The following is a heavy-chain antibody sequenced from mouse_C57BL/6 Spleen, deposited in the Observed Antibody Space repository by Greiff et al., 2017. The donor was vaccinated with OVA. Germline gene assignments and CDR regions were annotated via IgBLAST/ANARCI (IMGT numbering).Heavy chain of an antibody. D-gene: IGHD2-13*01. J-gene: IGHJ3*01. CDR1: GYTFTSYW. CDR2: IHPSDSDT. V-gene: IGHV1-74*01. Sequence: QVHVKQPGAELVKPGASVKVSCKASGYTFTSYWMHWVKQRPGQGLEWIGRIHPSDSDTNYNQKFKGKATLTVDKSSSTAYMQLSSLTSEDSAVYYCAIRDYERFAYWGQGTLVTVSA. CDR3: AIRDYERFAY.